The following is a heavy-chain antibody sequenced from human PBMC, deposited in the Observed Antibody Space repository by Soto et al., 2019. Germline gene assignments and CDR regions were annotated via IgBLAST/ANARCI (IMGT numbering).Heavy chain of an antibody. CDR3: ALIAVAGSAYGMDV. CDR2: ISGSGGST. J-gene: IGHJ6*02. V-gene: IGHV3-23*01. Sequence: EVQLLESGGGLVQPGGSLRLSCAASGFTFSSYAMSWVRQAPGKGLEWVSAISGSGGSTYYGDSVKGRFTISRDNSKNTLYLQMNSLRAEDTAVYYCALIAVAGSAYGMDVWGQGTTVTVSS. CDR1: GFTFSSYA. D-gene: IGHD6-19*01.